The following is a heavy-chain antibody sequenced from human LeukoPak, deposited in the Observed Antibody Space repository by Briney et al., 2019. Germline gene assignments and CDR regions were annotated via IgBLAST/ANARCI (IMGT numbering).Heavy chain of an antibody. D-gene: IGHD3-22*01. J-gene: IGHJ5*02. CDR1: GFTFDDYG. Sequence: GGSLRLSCAASGFTFDDYGMSWVRQAPGKGLEWVSGINWNGGSTGYADSVKGRFTISRDNAKNSLYLQMNSLRAEDTALYYCARDNDYYDSSGYENWFDPWGQGTLVTVSS. CDR3: ARDNDYYDSSGYENWFDP. V-gene: IGHV3-20*04. CDR2: INWNGGST.